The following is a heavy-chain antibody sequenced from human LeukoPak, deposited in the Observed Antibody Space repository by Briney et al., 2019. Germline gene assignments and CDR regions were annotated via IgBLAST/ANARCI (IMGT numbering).Heavy chain of an antibody. CDR1: GYSISSGYY. V-gene: IGHV4-38-2*02. D-gene: IGHD3-22*01. CDR2: IYHSGNT. Sequence: SETLSLTCAVSGYSISSGYYWGWIPQPPGKGLEWIGSIYHSGNTYYNPSLKSRVTISVDTSKNQSSLKLSSVTAADTAVYYCAKDFLNDSSGYLNYWGQGTLVTVSS. J-gene: IGHJ4*02. CDR3: AKDFLNDSSGYLNY.